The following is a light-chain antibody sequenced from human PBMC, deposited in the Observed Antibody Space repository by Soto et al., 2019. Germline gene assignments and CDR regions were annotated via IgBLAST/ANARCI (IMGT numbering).Light chain of an antibody. CDR2: DAS. CDR1: QSVSSY. V-gene: IGKV3-11*01. Sequence: EIVLTQSPATLSLSPGERATLSCRASQSVSSYLAWYQQKPGQAPRLLIYDASNRATGIPARFSGSGSGTDFTLTISRLEPEDFATYYCQHYDGSLWTFGQGTKVDI. CDR3: QHYDGSLWT. J-gene: IGKJ1*01.